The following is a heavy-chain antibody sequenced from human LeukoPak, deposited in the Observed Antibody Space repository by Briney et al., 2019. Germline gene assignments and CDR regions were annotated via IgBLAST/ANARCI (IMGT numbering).Heavy chain of an antibody. D-gene: IGHD3-22*01. Sequence: GGSLRLSCAASGFTFSTYAMAWVRQAPGKGLEWVSSISSSSSYIYYADSVKGRFTISRDNAKNSLYLQMNSLRAEDTAVYYCARAPDSSGYFRDYYYYGMDVWGQGTTVTVSS. CDR3: ARAPDSSGYFRDYYYYGMDV. V-gene: IGHV3-21*01. CDR2: ISSSSSYI. J-gene: IGHJ6*02. CDR1: GFTFSTYA.